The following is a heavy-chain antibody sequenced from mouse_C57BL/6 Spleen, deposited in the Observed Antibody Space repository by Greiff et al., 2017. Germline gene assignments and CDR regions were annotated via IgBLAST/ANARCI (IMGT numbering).Heavy chain of an antibody. CDR3: VKSGGYYFDD. CDR1: GFTFSSYA. V-gene: IGHV5-4*03. J-gene: IGHJ2*01. CDR2: ISDGGSYT. Sequence: EVKVVESGGGLVKPGGSLKLSCAASGFTFSSYAMSWVRQTPEKRLEWVATISDGGSYTYYPDNVKGRFTISRDNAKNNLYLQMSHLKSEDTAMYYCVKSGGYYFDDWGQGTTRTVSS.